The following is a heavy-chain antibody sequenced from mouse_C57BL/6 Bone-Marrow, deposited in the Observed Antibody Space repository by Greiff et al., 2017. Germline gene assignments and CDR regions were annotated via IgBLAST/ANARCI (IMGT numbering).Heavy chain of an antibody. V-gene: IGHV1-52*01. D-gene: IGHD1-1*01. CDR3: AREDYYGSSLWYFDV. CDR1: GYTFTSYW. Sequence: QVQLKQPGAELVRPGSSVKLSCKASGYTFTSYWMHWVKQRPIQGLEWIGNIDPSDSETHYNQKFKDKATLTVDKSSSTAYMQLSSLTSEDSAVYYCAREDYYGSSLWYFDVWGTGTTVTVSS. J-gene: IGHJ1*03. CDR2: IDPSDSET.